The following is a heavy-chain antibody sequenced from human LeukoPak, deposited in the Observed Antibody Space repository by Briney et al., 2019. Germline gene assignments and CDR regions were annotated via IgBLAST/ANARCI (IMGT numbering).Heavy chain of an antibody. CDR2: IYYSGST. CDR1: GGSISSSSYY. Sequence: KPSETLSLTCTVSGGSISSSSYYWGWIRQPPGKGLEWIGSIYYSGSTYYNPSLKSRVTISVDTSKNQFSLKLSSVTAADTAVYYCARVEEGFSFDYWGQGTLVTVSS. D-gene: IGHD3-10*01. CDR3: ARVEEGFSFDY. J-gene: IGHJ4*02. V-gene: IGHV4-39*07.